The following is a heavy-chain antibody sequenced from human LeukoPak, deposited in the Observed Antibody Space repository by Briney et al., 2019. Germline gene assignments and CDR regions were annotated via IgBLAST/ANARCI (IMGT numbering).Heavy chain of an antibody. V-gene: IGHV4-31*03. CDR2: IYYSGST. CDR3: ARAPRGDYLFFDY. D-gene: IGHD4-17*01. CDR1: GGSISSGGYY. Sequence: SETLSLTCTVSGGSISSGGYYWSWIRQHPGKGLEWTGYIYYSGSTYYNPSLKSRVTISVDTSKNQFSLKLSSVTAADTAVYYCARAPRGDYLFFDYWGQGTLVTVSS. J-gene: IGHJ4*02.